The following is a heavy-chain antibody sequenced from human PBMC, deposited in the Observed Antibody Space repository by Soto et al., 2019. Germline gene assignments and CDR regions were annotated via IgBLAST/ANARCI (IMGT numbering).Heavy chain of an antibody. CDR3: AKDFTIFGVVNFDY. Sequence: QVQLVESGGGVVQPGRSLRLSCAASGFTFSSYGMHWVRQAPGKGLEWVAVISYDGSNKYYADSVKGRFTISRDNSKNTLYLQMNSLRAEDTAVYYCAKDFTIFGVVNFDYWGQGTLVTVSS. D-gene: IGHD3-3*01. J-gene: IGHJ4*02. CDR1: GFTFSSYG. V-gene: IGHV3-30*18. CDR2: ISYDGSNK.